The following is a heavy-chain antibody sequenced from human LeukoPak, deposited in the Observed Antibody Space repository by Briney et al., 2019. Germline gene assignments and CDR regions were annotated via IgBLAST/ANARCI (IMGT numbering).Heavy chain of an antibody. D-gene: IGHD6-19*01. CDR3: ARGAYSSGWAYFDH. V-gene: IGHV3-23*01. CDR1: GFTFSSYA. CDR2: ISGSGGST. J-gene: IGHJ4*02. Sequence: GGSLRLSCAASGFTFSSYAMSWVRQAPGKGLEWVSAISGSGGSTYYADSVKGRFTISRDSSKNTLYLHMDSLRAEDTAVYYCARGAYSSGWAYFDHWGQGTLVTVSS.